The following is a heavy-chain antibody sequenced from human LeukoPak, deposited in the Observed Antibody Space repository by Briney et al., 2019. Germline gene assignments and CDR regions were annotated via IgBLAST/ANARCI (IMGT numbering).Heavy chain of an antibody. Sequence: GGSLNLSFAAPGFPFRTYGMHWVRQPPGKGLGWVSRIESDGSSITYADSVKGRFTISRDNAKNTLYLQMNSLRAEDTAVYYCARDPSAVAGFFDYWGQGTLVTVSS. CDR1: GFPFRTYG. V-gene: IGHV3-74*01. CDR3: ARDPSAVAGFFDY. D-gene: IGHD6-19*01. CDR2: IESDGSSI. J-gene: IGHJ4*02.